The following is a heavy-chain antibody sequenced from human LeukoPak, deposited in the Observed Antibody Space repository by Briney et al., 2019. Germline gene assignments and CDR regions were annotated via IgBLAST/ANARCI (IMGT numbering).Heavy chain of an antibody. CDR2: IYYSGTT. D-gene: IGHD6-13*01. CDR1: GGSISSYY. CDR3: ARGVYIAAAQYAY. J-gene: IGHJ4*02. V-gene: IGHV4-59*01. Sequence: SETLSLTCTVSGGSISSYYWSWIRQPPGKGLEWIGYIYYSGTTDYNPSLKSRVTISVGTSKNQFSLKLSSVTAADTAVYYCARGVYIAAAQYAYWGQGTLVTVSS.